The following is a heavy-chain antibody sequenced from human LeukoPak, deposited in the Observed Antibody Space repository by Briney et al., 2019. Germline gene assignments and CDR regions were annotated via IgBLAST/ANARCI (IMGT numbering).Heavy chain of an antibody. Sequence: ASVKVSCKASGYTFTCYYMHWVRQAPGQGLEWMGWISAYNGNTNYAQKLQGRVTMTTDTSTSTAYMELRSLRSDDTAVYYCARDGYCSGGSCYTSWFDPWGQGTLVTVSS. V-gene: IGHV1-18*04. CDR3: ARDGYCSGGSCYTSWFDP. CDR2: ISAYNGNT. J-gene: IGHJ5*02. CDR1: GYTFTCYY. D-gene: IGHD2-15*01.